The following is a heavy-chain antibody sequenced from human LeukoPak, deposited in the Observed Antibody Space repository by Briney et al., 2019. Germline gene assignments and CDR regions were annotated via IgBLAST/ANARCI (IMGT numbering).Heavy chain of an antibody. D-gene: IGHD6-6*01. Sequence: SETLSLTCTVSGGSISSSSYYWGWTRQPPGKGLEWIGSIYYSGSTYYNPSLKSRVTISVDTSKNQFSLKLSSVTAADTAVYYCARDGSARGYSSSSGNWFDPWGQGTLVTVST. CDR1: GGSISSSSYY. CDR3: ARDGSARGYSSSSGNWFDP. CDR2: IYYSGST. J-gene: IGHJ5*02. V-gene: IGHV4-39*07.